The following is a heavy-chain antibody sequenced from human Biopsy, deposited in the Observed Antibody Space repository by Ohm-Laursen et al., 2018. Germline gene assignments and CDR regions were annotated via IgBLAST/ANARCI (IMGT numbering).Heavy chain of an antibody. Sequence: SETLSLTCAVSGGSISNYFWTWIRQPPGKGLEWIGYFRFEYRTSYNSSLKSRVTISADTSKNQFSLRLSSVTAADTAVYYCALGGGSYVNFDYWGQGTLVTASS. D-gene: IGHD1-26*01. CDR2: FRFEYRT. V-gene: IGHV4-59*01. CDR1: GGSISNYF. J-gene: IGHJ4*02. CDR3: ALGGGSYVNFDY.